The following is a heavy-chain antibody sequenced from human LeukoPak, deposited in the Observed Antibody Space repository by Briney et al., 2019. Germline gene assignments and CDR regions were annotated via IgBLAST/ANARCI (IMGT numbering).Heavy chain of an antibody. CDR3: AKAFVENKGSNNWFDP. J-gene: IGHJ5*02. CDR2: ISGSGGST. Sequence: GGSLRLSCAASGFTFSSYAMSWVRQAPGKGLEWVSAISGSGGSTDHADSVKGRFTISRDNSKNKPYLQMNSLRAEDTAVYYCAKAFVENKGSNNWFDPWGQGTLVTVSS. V-gene: IGHV3-23*01. D-gene: IGHD2/OR15-2a*01. CDR1: GFTFSSYA.